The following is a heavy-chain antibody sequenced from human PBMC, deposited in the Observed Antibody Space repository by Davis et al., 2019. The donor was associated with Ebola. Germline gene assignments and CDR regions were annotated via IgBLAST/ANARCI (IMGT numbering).Heavy chain of an antibody. CDR1: GYTFTDYH. Sequence: ASVKVSCKASGYTFTDYHMHWMRQAPGQGLEWLGRVILKSGATNYAQKFQGRVTMTRDTSISTVYMELSSLRYDDTADYYCARGHNYAHEYWGQGTLVTVSS. D-gene: IGHD4-11*01. V-gene: IGHV1-2*06. J-gene: IGHJ4*02. CDR3: ARGHNYAHEY. CDR2: VILKSGAT.